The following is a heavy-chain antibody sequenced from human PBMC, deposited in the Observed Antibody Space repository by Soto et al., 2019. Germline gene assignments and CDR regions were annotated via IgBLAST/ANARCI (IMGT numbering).Heavy chain of an antibody. Sequence: QVQLQESGPGLVKPSQTLSLTCTVSGGSISSGGYYWSWIRQHPGKGLEWIGYIYYSGSTYYNPSLKNRVTISVDTSKNRFSLKLSSVTDADTAVYYCARTHYARAVTPKFDPWGQGTLVTVSS. J-gene: IGHJ5*02. V-gene: IGHV4-31*03. CDR2: IYYSGST. D-gene: IGHD3-16*01. CDR3: ARTHYARAVTPKFDP. CDR1: GGSISSGGYY.